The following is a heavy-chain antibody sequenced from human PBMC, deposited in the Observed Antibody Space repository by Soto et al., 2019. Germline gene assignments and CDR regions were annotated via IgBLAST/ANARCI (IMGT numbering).Heavy chain of an antibody. D-gene: IGHD2-8*02. J-gene: IGHJ4*02. CDR1: GASISSGGYY. V-gene: IGHV4-31*03. CDR3: ARTLKPESTVDY. CDR2: IYYSGST. Sequence: QVQLQESGPGLVKPSQTLSLSCSVSGASISSGGYYWSWIRQHPGRGLEWIGYIYYSGSTYYNPSLKRRVRISVDTSKHQLSLKLSSVTAADTAVYYCARTLKPESTVDYLGQGTLVTVSS.